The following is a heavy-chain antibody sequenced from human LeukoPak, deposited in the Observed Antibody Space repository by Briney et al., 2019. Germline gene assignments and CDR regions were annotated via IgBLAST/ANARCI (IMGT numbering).Heavy chain of an antibody. CDR2: ITGSSSTI. V-gene: IGHV3-48*04. CDR1: GFAFSSCT. J-gene: IGHJ6*02. CDR3: ARDRNYGLDV. Sequence: GGSLRLSCAASGFAFSSCTMYWVRQAPGKGLEWISYITGSSSTIYYADSVKGRFTISRDNAKNSLYLQMNSLRAEDTAVYYCARDRNYGLDVWGQGTTVTVSS.